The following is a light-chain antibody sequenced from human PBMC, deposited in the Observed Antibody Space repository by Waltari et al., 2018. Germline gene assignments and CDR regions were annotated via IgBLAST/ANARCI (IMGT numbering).Light chain of an antibody. J-gene: IGKJ2*01. Sequence: DIQMTQSPSTLSASVGDRVTVTCRASQSFSGWLAWYQQNPGKAPKLLIYEASSLETGVPSRFSGSGSGTEFTLTISSLQPDDFGTYYCQQYKSYPYTFGQGTKLEIK. CDR2: EAS. CDR3: QQYKSYPYT. CDR1: QSFSGW. V-gene: IGKV1-5*03.